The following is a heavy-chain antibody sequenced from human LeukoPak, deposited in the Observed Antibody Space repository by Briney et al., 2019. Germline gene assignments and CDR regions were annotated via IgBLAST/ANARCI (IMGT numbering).Heavy chain of an antibody. V-gene: IGHV1-69*13. CDR1: GGTFSSYA. Sequence: GASVKVSCKASGGTFSSYAISWVRQAPGQGLEWMGGIMPIFGTANYAQKFQGRVTITADESTSTAYMELSSLRSEDTAVYYCARLSNYAVYNWFDPWGQGTLVTVSS. D-gene: IGHD4-11*01. CDR2: IMPIFGTA. J-gene: IGHJ5*02. CDR3: ARLSNYAVYNWFDP.